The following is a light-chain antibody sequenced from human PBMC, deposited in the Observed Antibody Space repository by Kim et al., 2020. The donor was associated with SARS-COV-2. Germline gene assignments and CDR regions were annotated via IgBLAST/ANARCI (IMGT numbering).Light chain of an antibody. CDR3: QVLDSSSDLVV. CDR2: SFR. CDR1: PIGGKS. J-gene: IGLJ1*01. Sequence: SYELTQPPSVSVAPGQTATLTCGGDPIGGKSVPCYQQMPGQAPVVVIFSFRDRPPGLPARFSGSNSDNPAPLTFSGVEAGDEADYYFQVLDSSSDLVVFG. V-gene: IGLV3-21*04.